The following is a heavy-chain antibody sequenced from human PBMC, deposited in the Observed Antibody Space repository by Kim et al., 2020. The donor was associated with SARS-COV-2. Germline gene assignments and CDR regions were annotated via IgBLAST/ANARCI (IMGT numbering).Heavy chain of an antibody. Sequence: SKTDGGTADYAAPVKGRFTISRDDSKHTLYLQMSSLKTEDTAVYYCTTVDYWGQGTLVTVSS. V-gene: IGHV3-15*01. CDR2: SKTDGGTA. J-gene: IGHJ4*02. CDR3: TTVDY.